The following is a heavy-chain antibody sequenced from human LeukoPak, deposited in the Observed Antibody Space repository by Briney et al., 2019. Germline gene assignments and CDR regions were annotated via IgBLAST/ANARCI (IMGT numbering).Heavy chain of an antibody. CDR1: GFTFSSYW. CDR3: AHSSSWPSYYYYGMDV. J-gene: IGHJ6*02. Sequence: GGSLRLSCAASGFTFSSYWMSSVRQAPGKGLEWVANIKQDGSEKYYVDSVKGRFTISRDNAKNSLYLQMNSLRAEETAVYYCAHSSSWPSYYYYGMDVWGQGTTVTVSS. V-gene: IGHV3-7*05. CDR2: IKQDGSEK. D-gene: IGHD6-13*01.